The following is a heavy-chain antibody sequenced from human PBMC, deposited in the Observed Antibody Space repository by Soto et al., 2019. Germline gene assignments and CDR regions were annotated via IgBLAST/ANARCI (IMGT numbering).Heavy chain of an antibody. D-gene: IGHD2-21*01. CDR3: RIVGVADSAVDH. V-gene: IGHV3-30*03. Sequence: QVQLVESGGGVVQPGRSLRLSCVGSGFIFSNNGMHWVRQTPGKGLEWVAFMSYDGSDTFYADSVKGRFTISRDNSKKTLFVRMRSRGAGDRAMYCWRIVGVADSAVDHWGEGTLVAVSS. CDR2: MSYDGSDT. CDR1: GFIFSNNG. J-gene: IGHJ4*02.